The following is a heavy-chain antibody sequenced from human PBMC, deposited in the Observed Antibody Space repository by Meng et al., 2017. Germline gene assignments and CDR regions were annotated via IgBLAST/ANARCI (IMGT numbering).Heavy chain of an antibody. CDR2: ISSSGSTI. D-gene: IGHD6-13*01. CDR3: ASSTFPSSSWCFDY. Sequence: GGSLRLSCAASGFTFSSYEMNWVRQAPGKGLEWVSSISSSGSTIYYADSVKGRFTISRDNDKNSLYLQMNSMSAEDTAIYYCASSTFPSSSWCFDYWGQGTLVTVSS. CDR1: GFTFSSYE. J-gene: IGHJ4*01. V-gene: IGHV3-48*03.